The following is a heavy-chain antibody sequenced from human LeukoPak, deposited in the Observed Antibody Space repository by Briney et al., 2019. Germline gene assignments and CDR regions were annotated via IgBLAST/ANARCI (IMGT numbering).Heavy chain of an antibody. J-gene: IGHJ4*02. Sequence: SETLSLTCTVSGGSISSGGYYWSWIRQHPGKGLEWIGYIYYSGSTYYNPSLKSRVTISVDTSKNQFSLKLSSVTAADTAVYYCARLIYGGNSHFDYWGQGTLVTVSS. D-gene: IGHD4-23*01. CDR3: ARLIYGGNSHFDY. V-gene: IGHV4-31*03. CDR1: GGSISSGGYY. CDR2: IYYSGST.